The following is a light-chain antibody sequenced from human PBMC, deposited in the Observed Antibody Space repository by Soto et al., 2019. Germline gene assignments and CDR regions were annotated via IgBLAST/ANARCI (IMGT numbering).Light chain of an antibody. CDR1: QSLLHSNGYNY. Sequence: DIVMTQSPLSLPVTPGEPASISCRSSQSLLHSNGYNYLDWYLQKPGQSPHLLIYLGSNRASGVPDRFSGSGSGTDFTLKIRRVAAEDVGVYYCMQALQTLPLTFGGGTKVEIK. CDR2: LGS. V-gene: IGKV2-28*01. J-gene: IGKJ4*01. CDR3: MQALQTLPLT.